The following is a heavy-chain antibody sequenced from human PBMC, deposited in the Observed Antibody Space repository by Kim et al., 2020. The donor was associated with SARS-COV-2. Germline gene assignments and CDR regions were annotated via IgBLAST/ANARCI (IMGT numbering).Heavy chain of an antibody. CDR3: ARRVVAVAGTVDP. V-gene: IGHV4-39*01. CDR2: IYYSGST. Sequence: SETLSLTCTVSGGSISSSSYYWGWIRQPPGKGLEWIGSIYYSGSTYYNPSLKSRVTISVDTSKNQFSLKLSSVTAADTAVYYCARRVVAVAGTVDPWGQGTLVTVSS. J-gene: IGHJ5*02. CDR1: GGSISSSSYY. D-gene: IGHD6-19*01.